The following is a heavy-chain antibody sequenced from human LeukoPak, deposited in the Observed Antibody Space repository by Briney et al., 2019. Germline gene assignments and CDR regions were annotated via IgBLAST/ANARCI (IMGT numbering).Heavy chain of an antibody. CDR1: GYTFTSYY. D-gene: IGHD4-11*01. CDR3: ARVGRSETTVTRFPKYNWFDP. J-gene: IGHJ5*02. Sequence: ASVKVSCKASGYTFTSYYMHWVRQAPGQGLEWMGIINPSGGSTSYAQKFQGRVTMTRDTSTRTVYMELSSLRSEDTAVYYCARVGRSETTVTRFPKYNWFDPWGQGTLVTVSS. CDR2: INPSGGST. V-gene: IGHV1-46*01.